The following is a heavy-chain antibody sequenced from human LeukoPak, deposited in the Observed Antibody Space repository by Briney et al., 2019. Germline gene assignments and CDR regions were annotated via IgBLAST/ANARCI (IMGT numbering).Heavy chain of an antibody. CDR3: ARDWSGPYYFDY. D-gene: IGHD3-3*01. Sequence: SETLSLTCAVSGGSISSGGYYWTWIRQPPGKGLEWIGYMSQSGSTYYNPSLKSRVTISVDTSKSQFSLKLTSVTAADTAVYYCARDWSGPYYFDYWGQGTLVTVSS. J-gene: IGHJ4*01. CDR1: GGSISSGGYY. V-gene: IGHV4-30-2*01. CDR2: MSQSGST.